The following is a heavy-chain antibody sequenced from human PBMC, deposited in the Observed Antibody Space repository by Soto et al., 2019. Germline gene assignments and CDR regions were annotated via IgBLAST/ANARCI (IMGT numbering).Heavy chain of an antibody. CDR3: ARVVGALGHWFAP. CDR1: GYALTSDV. D-gene: IGHD1-26*01. CDR2: ISAYNGNT. Sequence: APVKGSCKASGYALTSDVVSWRRQAPGQGLEWMGRISAYNGNTNYAQKLQGRVTMTTDTSTSTAYMELRSLRSDDTAVYYCARVVGALGHWFAPWGQGTLVTVSS. J-gene: IGHJ5*02. V-gene: IGHV1-18*01.